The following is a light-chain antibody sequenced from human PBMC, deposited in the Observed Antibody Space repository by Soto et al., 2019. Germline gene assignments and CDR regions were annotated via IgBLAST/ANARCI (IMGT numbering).Light chain of an antibody. Sequence: QSVLTQPPSVSGAPGQRVTISCTGSSSNIGAGSDVHWYQQLPGTAPKLLIYGSDNRPSGVPDRFSGSRSGTSASLAIVGLRSEDEAIYYCAAWDASLSACVFGNGTKVTVL. CDR2: GSD. CDR3: AAWDASLSACV. CDR1: SSNIGAGSD. V-gene: IGLV1-40*01. J-gene: IGLJ1*01.